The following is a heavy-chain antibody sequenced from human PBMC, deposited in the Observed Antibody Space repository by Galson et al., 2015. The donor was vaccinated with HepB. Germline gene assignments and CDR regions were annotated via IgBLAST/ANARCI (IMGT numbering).Heavy chain of an antibody. J-gene: IGHJ4*02. CDR3: AKDQRQEYQLLPFDY. CDR1: GFTFSSYA. V-gene: IGHV3-23*01. D-gene: IGHD2-2*01. Sequence: LRLSCAASGFTFSSYAISWVRQAPGKGLEWVSAISGSGGSTYYADSVKGRFTISRDNSKNTLYLQMNSLRAEDTAVYYCAKDQRQEYQLLPFDYWGQGTLVTVSS. CDR2: ISGSGGST.